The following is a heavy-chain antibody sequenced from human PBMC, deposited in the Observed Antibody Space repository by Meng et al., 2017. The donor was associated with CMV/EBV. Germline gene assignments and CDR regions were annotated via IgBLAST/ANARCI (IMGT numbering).Heavy chain of an antibody. D-gene: IGHD2-15*01. CDR1: GFTFSSYS. Sequence: GESLKISCATSGFTFSSYSMNWVRQAPGKGLEWVSYISSSSSTIYYADPVRGRFTISRDNSKNTVYLQMNSLRADDTAVYYCARDRGASVVAAARGYFYYGMDVWGQGTTVTVSS. CDR3: ARDRGASVVAAARGYFYYGMDV. CDR2: ISSSSSTI. V-gene: IGHV3-48*01. J-gene: IGHJ6*02.